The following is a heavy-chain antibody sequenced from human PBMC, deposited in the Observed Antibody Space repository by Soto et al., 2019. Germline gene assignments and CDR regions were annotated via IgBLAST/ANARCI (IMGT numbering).Heavy chain of an antibody. J-gene: IGHJ4*02. Sequence: PSETLSLTCTVSGGSISSYYWSWIRQPQGKGLEWIGYIYYSGSTNYNPSLKSRVTISVDTSKNQFSLKLSSVTAADTAVYYCARGIAAPPPILFDYWGQGTLVTVSS. V-gene: IGHV4-59*01. CDR1: GGSISSYY. D-gene: IGHD6-6*01. CDR2: IYYSGST. CDR3: ARGIAAPPPILFDY.